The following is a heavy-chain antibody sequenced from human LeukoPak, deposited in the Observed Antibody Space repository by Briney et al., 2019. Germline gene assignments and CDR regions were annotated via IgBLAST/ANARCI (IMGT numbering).Heavy chain of an antibody. CDR2: IWYDGSHQ. V-gene: IGHV3-33*06. Sequence: GGSLRLSCAASGFTFSSYSMNWVRQAPGKGLEWVAVIWYDGSHQYYADSVKGRSTISRDNSKNTLDLQMNSLRVEDTAVYFCAKDKDTPATAQPQRGYFESWGQGTLVTVSS. J-gene: IGHJ4*02. D-gene: IGHD2-15*01. CDR3: AKDKDTPATAQPQRGYFES. CDR1: GFTFSSYS.